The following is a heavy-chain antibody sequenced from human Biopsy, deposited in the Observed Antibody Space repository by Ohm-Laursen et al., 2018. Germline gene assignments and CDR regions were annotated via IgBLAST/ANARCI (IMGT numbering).Heavy chain of an antibody. CDR3: ARAGRYCSGGGCYSWFDS. CDR1: GFSFGDNY. V-gene: IGHV3-72*01. Sequence: SLRLSCAASGFSFGDNYMDWVRQAPGKGLEWVGRIRDKANSYNTDYAASVKGRFTISRDDSKNSLYLQMNSLKTEDTALYYCARAGRYCSGGGCYSWFDSWGQGTLVTVSS. J-gene: IGHJ5*01. CDR2: IRDKANSYNT. D-gene: IGHD2-15*01.